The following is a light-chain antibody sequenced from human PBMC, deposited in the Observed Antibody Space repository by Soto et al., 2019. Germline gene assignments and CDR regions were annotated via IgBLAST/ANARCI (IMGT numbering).Light chain of an antibody. CDR3: VSYTPSTTYV. CDR1: SSDAGGSNL. CDR2: DVA. V-gene: IGLV2-14*03. Sequence: QSVLTQPASVSDSPGQSVTISCTGTSSDAGGSNLVSWYQQHPGKPPKLIIYDVANRHSGVSNRFSGSKSGSTASLIISRLQTEDEADYYCVSYTPSTTYVFGTGTKLTVL. J-gene: IGLJ1*01.